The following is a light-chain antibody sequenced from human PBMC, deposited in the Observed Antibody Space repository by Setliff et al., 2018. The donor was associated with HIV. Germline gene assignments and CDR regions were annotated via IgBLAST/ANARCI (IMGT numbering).Light chain of an antibody. CDR1: SSDVGGYNY. Sequence: QSALTQPASVSGSPGQSITISCTGTSSDVGGYNYVSWYQQHPGKAPKLMIYDVSNRPSGVSNRFSGSKSGNTASLTISGLQAEDEADYYCSSYTSNNLYVFGTGTKGTVL. V-gene: IGLV2-14*01. CDR3: SSYTSNNLYV. CDR2: DVS. J-gene: IGLJ1*01.